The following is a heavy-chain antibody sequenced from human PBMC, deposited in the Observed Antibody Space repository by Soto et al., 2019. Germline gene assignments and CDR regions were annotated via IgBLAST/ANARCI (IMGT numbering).Heavy chain of an antibody. V-gene: IGHV1-18*04. D-gene: IGHD3-3*01. CDR3: ARIDRSIDFWSGYHYYFDY. CDR2: ISAYNGNT. Sequence: ASVKVSCKASGYTFTSCGISWVRQAPGQGLEWMGWISAYNGNTNYAQKLQGRVTMTTDTSTSTAYMELRSLRSDDTAVYYCARIDRSIDFWSGYHYYFDYWGQGTLVTVSS. J-gene: IGHJ4*02. CDR1: GYTFTSCG.